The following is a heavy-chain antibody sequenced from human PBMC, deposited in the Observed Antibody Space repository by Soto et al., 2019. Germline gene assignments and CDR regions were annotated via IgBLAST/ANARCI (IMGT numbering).Heavy chain of an antibody. CDR2: ISSNGGRT. CDR3: VKDGGSGNNYTFPGY. V-gene: IGHV3-64D*06. D-gene: IGHD3-16*01. J-gene: IGHJ4*02. CDR1: GFTFSNYG. Sequence: GGSLRLSCSASGFTFSNYGMHWVRQAPGKGLEYVSGISSNGGRTYYADSVKGRFTISRDNSKNTLYLQMSSLRAEDTAAYYCVKDGGSGNNYTFPGYWGQGTLVTVSS.